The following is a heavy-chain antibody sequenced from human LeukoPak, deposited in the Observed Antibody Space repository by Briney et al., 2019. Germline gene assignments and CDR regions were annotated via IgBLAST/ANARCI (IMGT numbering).Heavy chain of an antibody. D-gene: IGHD2-8*01. CDR1: GFTFSSYA. CDR2: ISGSGGST. CDR3: AKDRSYTNDICHGDFDY. V-gene: IGHV3-23*01. J-gene: IGHJ4*02. Sequence: GGSLRLSCAASGFTFSSYAVSWVRQAPGKGLEWVSSISGSGGSTYSADSVKGRFTISRDNSKNTLYLQMNSLRAEDTALYYCAKDRSYTNDICHGDFDYWGQGTLVTVSS.